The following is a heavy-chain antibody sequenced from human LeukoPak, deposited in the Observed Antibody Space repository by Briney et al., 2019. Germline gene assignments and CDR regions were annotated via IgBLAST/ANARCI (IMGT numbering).Heavy chain of an antibody. Sequence: GGSLRLSCAASGFTFSNAWMSWVRQAPGKGPEWVGRIKSKTDGGTTDYAAPVKGRFTISRDDSKNTLYLQMNSLKTEDTAVYYCTTRRDYYDSSGPNQFDYWGQGTLVTVSS. V-gene: IGHV3-15*01. CDR3: TTRRDYYDSSGPNQFDY. CDR2: IKSKTDGGTT. CDR1: GFTFSNAW. J-gene: IGHJ4*02. D-gene: IGHD3-22*01.